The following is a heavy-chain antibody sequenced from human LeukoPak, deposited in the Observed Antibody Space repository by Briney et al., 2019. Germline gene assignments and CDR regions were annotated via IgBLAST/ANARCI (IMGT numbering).Heavy chain of an antibody. Sequence: PSETLSLTCTVSGGSISSGGYYWSWIRQHPGKGLEGIGYIYYSGSTYYNPSLKSRVTISVDTSKNQFSLKLNSVTAADTAVYYCARGGYYFYYAMDVWGQGTTVTVSS. V-gene: IGHV4-31*03. CDR1: GGSISSGGYY. CDR3: ARGGYYFYYAMDV. CDR2: IYYSGST. J-gene: IGHJ6*02.